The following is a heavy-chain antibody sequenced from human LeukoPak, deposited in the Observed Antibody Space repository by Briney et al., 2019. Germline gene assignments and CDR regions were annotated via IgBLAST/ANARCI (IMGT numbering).Heavy chain of an antibody. CDR2: ISAYNGNT. CDR3: ARASYCSDGSCYSDY. J-gene: IGHJ4*02. D-gene: IGHD2-15*01. Sequence: DSVKVSCKASGYTFTSYSISWVRQAPGQGLEWMGWISAYNGNTIYAQKVKGRVTMTTDTSTSTAYMELRSLNSDDAAVYYCARASYCSDGSCYSDYWGQGTLVTVSS. CDR1: GYTFTSYS. V-gene: IGHV1-18*01.